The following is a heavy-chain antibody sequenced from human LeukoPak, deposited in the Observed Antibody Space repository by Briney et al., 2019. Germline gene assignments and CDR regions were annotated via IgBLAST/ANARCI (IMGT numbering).Heavy chain of an antibody. J-gene: IGHJ4*02. Sequence: PSETLSLTCTVSGGSISSYYWSWIRQPPGKGLEWIGYIYYSGSTNYNPSLKSRVTISVDTSMNQFSLKLSSVTAADTAVYYCARNNYGSGNSPFFWGQGTLVTVSS. CDR3: ARNNYGSGNSPFF. CDR2: IYYSGST. CDR1: GGSISSYY. D-gene: IGHD3-10*01. V-gene: IGHV4-59*01.